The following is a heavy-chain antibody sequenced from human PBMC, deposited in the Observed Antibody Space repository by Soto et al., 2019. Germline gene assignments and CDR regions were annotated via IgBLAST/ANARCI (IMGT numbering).Heavy chain of an antibody. D-gene: IGHD6-13*01. CDR1: GFTFSTYA. Sequence: EVQLLESGGGLVQPGGSLRLSCAASGFTFSTYAMSWVRQAPGKGLEWVSTISGSGDSTYYADSVKGRFTISRDNSKNTLYLQMNRLRAEDTARFYCAKSSSSWYASYFDSWGQGTLVNVSS. V-gene: IGHV3-23*01. J-gene: IGHJ4*02. CDR3: AKSSSSWYASYFDS. CDR2: ISGSGDST.